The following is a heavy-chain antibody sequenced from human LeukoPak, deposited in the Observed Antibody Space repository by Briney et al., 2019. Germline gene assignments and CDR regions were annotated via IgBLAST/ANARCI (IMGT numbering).Heavy chain of an antibody. V-gene: IGHV4-34*01. CDR3: TRPWQGRYYMYG. J-gene: IGHJ6*03. CDR1: GESFSGYY. D-gene: IGHD3-10*01. CDR2: INHSGRT. Sequence: SETLSLTCAVYGESFSGYYWTWLRQPPGKGLEWSGDINHSGRTTYNPSLKGRVNISEDTSKNLSSLTLTSPTTAGTAVYYCTRPWQGRYYMYGWGKGTTVAVSS.